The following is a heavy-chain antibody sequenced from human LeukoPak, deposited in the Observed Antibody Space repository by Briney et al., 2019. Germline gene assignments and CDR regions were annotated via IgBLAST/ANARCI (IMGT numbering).Heavy chain of an antibody. D-gene: IGHD3-22*01. CDR3: AKRGVVIRVILVGFHKEAYYFDS. J-gene: IGHJ4*02. V-gene: IGHV3-23*01. CDR2: ISGSGGST. CDR1: GITLSNYG. Sequence: GSLRLSCAVSGITLSNYGMSWVRQAPGKGLEWVAGISGSGGSTNYADSVKGRFTISRDNPKNTLFLQMNSLRAEDTAVYFCAKRGVVIRVILVGFHKEAYYFDSWGQGALVTVSS.